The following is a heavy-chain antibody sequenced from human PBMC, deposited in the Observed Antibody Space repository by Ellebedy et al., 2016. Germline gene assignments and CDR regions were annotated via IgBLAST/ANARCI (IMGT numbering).Heavy chain of an antibody. CDR1: GGSISSGGYS. V-gene: IGHV4-30-2*03. J-gene: IGHJ6*03. CDR2: INHSGST. Sequence: SETLSLXXAVSGGSISSGGYSWSWIRQPPGKGLEWIGEINHSGSTYYNPSLKSRVTISVDTSKNQFSLKLNSVTAADTAVYYCAGTDYYYMDVWGKGTTVAVSS. D-gene: IGHD1-1*01. CDR3: AGTDYYYMDV.